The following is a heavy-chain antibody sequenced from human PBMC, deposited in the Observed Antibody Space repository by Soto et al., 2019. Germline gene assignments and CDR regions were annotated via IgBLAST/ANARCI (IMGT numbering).Heavy chain of an antibody. CDR3: IQSRCGGDCLQSYASYYYYGMDV. D-gene: IGHD2-21*02. CDR2: IYWDDYK. J-gene: IGHJ6*02. CDR1: AFSLSTGGVG. V-gene: IGHV2-5*02. Sequence: QITLKESGPTLVKPTQTLTLTCTFSAFSLSTGGVGVGWLRQPPGKALEWLALIYWDDYKRYSPSLRRRLTITKDTSKSQLVLTMTNMDPVDTATYYCIQSRCGGDCLQSYASYYYYGMDVWGQGTTVTVSS.